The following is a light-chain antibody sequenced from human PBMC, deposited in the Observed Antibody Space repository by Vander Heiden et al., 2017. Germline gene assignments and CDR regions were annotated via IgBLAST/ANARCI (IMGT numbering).Light chain of an antibody. Sequence: DIQLTQSPSSLSASVGDRVTITCQATQDISKCLNWYQQKGGKAPVPLIDEATNVETGVQTRFSGSGCGKDFIFTISSRQPEDTVKYYCQQDENLPWTFGQGTKVEIK. J-gene: IGKJ1*01. CDR2: EAT. CDR1: QDISKC. CDR3: QQDENLPWT. V-gene: IGKV1-33*01.